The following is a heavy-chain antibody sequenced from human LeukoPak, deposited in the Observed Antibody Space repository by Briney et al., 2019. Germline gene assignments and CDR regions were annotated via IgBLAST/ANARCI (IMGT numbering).Heavy chain of an antibody. CDR1: GFTVSSNY. CDR2: IYTGGST. J-gene: IGHJ2*01. Sequence: PGWSLRLSCAASGFTVSSNYMSWVRQAPGRGLEWVSVIYTGGSTYYADSVKGRFTISRDNSKNTLYLQMNSLRAEDTAVYYCARVGQGCFDLWGRGTLVTVSS. V-gene: IGHV3-53*01. CDR3: ARVGQGCFDL.